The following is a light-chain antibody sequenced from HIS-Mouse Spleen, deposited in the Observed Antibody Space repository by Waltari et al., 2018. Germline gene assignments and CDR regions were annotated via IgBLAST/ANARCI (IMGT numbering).Light chain of an antibody. CDR2: EVS. CDR1: SSDVGGYNY. V-gene: IGLV2-14*01. Sequence: QSALTQPASVSGSPGQSITISCTGTSSDVGGYNYVSWYQQHPGKAPKLMLYEVSNRPSAVSNRFSGSKPGNTASLTISGLQAEDEADYYCSSYTSSSTLVFGTGTKVTVL. J-gene: IGLJ1*01. CDR3: SSYTSSSTLV.